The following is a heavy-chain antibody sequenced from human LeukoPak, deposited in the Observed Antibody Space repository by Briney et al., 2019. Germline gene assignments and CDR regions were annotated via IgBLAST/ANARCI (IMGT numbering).Heavy chain of an antibody. D-gene: IGHD6-19*01. CDR1: GGSMSPYH. J-gene: IGHJ4*02. V-gene: IGHV4-59*12. Sequence: SETLSLTCTVSGGSMSPYHWGWIRQPPGKGLEWTGYIYYSGSTNYNPSLKSRVTISVDTSKNQFSLKLSSVTAADTAVYYCARASSGWYNGLSYWGQGTLVTVSS. CDR3: ARASSGWYNGLSY. CDR2: IYYSGST.